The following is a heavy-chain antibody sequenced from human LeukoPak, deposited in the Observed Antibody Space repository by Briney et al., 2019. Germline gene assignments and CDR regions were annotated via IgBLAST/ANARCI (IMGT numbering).Heavy chain of an antibody. J-gene: IGHJ4*02. CDR2: ISNDGSDK. D-gene: IGHD3-22*01. Sequence: GGSLGLSCAASGFTFSTYAMHWVRQAPGKGLECVSVISNDGSDKYYPDSVRGRFTISRDNSENTLFLQMNSLRAEDTAVYYCARGTYYYDTNGYYSGGLGYWGQGTLVTVSS. CDR1: GFTFSTYA. V-gene: IGHV3-30*04. CDR3: ARGTYYYDTNGYYSGGLGY.